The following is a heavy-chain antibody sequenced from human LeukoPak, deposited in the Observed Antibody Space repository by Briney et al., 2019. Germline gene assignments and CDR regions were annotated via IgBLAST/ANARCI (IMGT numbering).Heavy chain of an antibody. D-gene: IGHD3-10*01. J-gene: IGHJ4*01. Sequence: PSQTLSLTCTVSGGSISSGGYYWSWIRQHPGKGLEWIGYIHNSGSTYYNPSLKSPVSISVDTSKSHFSLRLSSVTAADTAVYYCARGEYYGSGSYYPGDYWGQEPWSPSPQ. V-gene: IGHV4-31*01. CDR1: GGSISSGGYY. CDR2: IHNSGST. CDR3: ARGEYYGSGSYYPGDY.